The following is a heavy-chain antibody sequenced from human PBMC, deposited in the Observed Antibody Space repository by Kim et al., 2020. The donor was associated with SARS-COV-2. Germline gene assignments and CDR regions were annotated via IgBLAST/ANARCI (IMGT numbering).Heavy chain of an antibody. D-gene: IGHD3-22*01. CDR1: GFTFSSYS. CDR2: ISSSSSYI. J-gene: IGHJ4*02. CDR3: ARVADYYDSSGYYYFDH. Sequence: GGSLRLSCAASGFTFSSYSMNWVRQAPGKGLEWVSSISSSSSYIYYADSVKGRFTISRDNAKNSLYLQMNSLRAEDTAVYYCARVADYYDSSGYYYFDHWGQGTLVTVSS. V-gene: IGHV3-21*01.